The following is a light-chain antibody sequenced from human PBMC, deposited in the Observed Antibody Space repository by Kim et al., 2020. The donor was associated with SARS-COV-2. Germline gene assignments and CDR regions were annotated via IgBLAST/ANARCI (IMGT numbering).Light chain of an antibody. J-gene: IGLJ3*02. V-gene: IGLV2-14*03. Sequence: QSALTQPASVSGSPGQSITISCTGTSSDVGGYNYVSWYQQHPGRVPKLMIFDVTVRPSGVSNRFSGSKSGSTASLTISGLQTEDEADYFCSSYTDNTPPVFGGGTQLTVL. CDR2: DVT. CDR3: SSYTDNTPPV. CDR1: SSDVGGYNY.